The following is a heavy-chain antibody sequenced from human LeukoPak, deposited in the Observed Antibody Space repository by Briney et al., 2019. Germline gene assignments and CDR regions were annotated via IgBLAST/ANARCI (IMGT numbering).Heavy chain of an antibody. CDR2: ISGGGGSP. CDR1: GFTFSSYA. J-gene: IGHJ4*02. V-gene: IGHV3-23*01. Sequence: PGGPLRHSCAASGFTFSSYAMSWVRQAPGKGLEWVSAISGGGGSPYYADSVKGRFTISRDNSKNTLYLQMNSLRAEDTAVYYCAKSGDYYGSGSSDYWGQGTLVTVSS. D-gene: IGHD3-10*01. CDR3: AKSGDYYGSGSSDY.